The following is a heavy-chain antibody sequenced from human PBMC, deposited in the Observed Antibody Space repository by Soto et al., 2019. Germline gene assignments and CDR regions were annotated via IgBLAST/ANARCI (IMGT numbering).Heavy chain of an antibody. V-gene: IGHV3-21*01. CDR3: ARDILSGGAYPDS. J-gene: IGHJ5*01. CDR2: ISSGSSYI. Sequence: GGSLRLSCAASEFSFSSYAMSWVRQAPGKGLEWVSTISSGSSYIYYAGSVKGRFAISRDNAKNSLFLQMNSLRADDTAVYYCARDILSGGAYPDSWGQGTKVTVS. CDR1: EFSFSSYA. D-gene: IGHD3-10*01.